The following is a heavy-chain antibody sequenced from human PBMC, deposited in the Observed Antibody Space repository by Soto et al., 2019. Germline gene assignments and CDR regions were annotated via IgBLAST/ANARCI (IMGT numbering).Heavy chain of an antibody. CDR3: AKVARGSDWLIPFDY. D-gene: IGHD6-19*01. Sequence: EVQLLESGGGLVQPGGSLRLSCAASGFTFSNYAMTWVRQAPGKGLEWVSLITGGGTNTYYADSVKGRFTISRDNSKNTLFLQINSLRAEDTAVYYCAKVARGSDWLIPFDYWGQGTLVTVSS. CDR2: ITGGGTNT. J-gene: IGHJ4*02. CDR1: GFTFSNYA. V-gene: IGHV3-23*01.